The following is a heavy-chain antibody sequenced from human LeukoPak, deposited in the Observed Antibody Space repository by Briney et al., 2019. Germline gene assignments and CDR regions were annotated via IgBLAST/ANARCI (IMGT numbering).Heavy chain of an antibody. D-gene: IGHD6-6*01. V-gene: IGHV3-48*03. CDR3: SGQYSSSSVVDY. CDR1: GFTFSSST. CDR2: ISSTGSIM. Sequence: GGSLRLSCAASGFTFSSSTMNWVRQAPGKGLEWVSYISSTGSIMYSADSVKGRFTISRDNAKNSLYLQMNSLRAEDTAIYYCSGQYSSSSVVDYWGQGTLVTVSS. J-gene: IGHJ4*02.